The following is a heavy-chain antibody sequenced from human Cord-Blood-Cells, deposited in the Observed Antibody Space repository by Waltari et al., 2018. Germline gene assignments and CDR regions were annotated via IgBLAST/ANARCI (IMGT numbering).Heavy chain of an antibody. CDR3: ARGDWYFDL. Sequence: EVQLVEPGGGLVQQGGSLRLPWADTVSTFSRHRLRWVRQAPGKGLVWVSRINRDGSSTSYADSVKGRFTISRDNAKNTLYLQMNSLRAEDTAVYYCARGDWYFDLWGRGTLVTVSS. V-gene: IGHV3-74*01. CDR2: INRDGSST. D-gene: IGHD3-16*01. J-gene: IGHJ2*01. CDR1: VSTFSRHR.